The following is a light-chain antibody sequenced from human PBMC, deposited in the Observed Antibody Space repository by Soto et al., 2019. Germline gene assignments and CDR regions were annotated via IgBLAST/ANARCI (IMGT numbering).Light chain of an antibody. Sequence: EIVLTQSPATLSSSPGERATLSCRASQSVSSNLAWYQQKPGQAPRLLIYGTSSRATGIPDRFSGSGSGTDFTLTISRLEPEDFAVYYCQQYGTSLFSFGPGTKVDIK. CDR1: QSVSSN. CDR2: GTS. J-gene: IGKJ3*01. V-gene: IGKV3-20*01. CDR3: QQYGTSLFS.